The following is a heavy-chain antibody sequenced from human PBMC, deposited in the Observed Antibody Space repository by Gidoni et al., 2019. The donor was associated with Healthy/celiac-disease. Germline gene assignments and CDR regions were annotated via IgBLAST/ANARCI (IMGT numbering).Heavy chain of an antibody. CDR1: GGTFSSYA. Sequence: QVQLVQSGAEVKKPGSSVKVSCKASGGTFSSYAISWVRKAPGQGLEWMGGIIPIFGTANYAQKFQGRVTITADESTSTAYMELSSLRSEDTAVYYCARGRVFRAVAGTDYYYGMDVWGQGTTVTVSS. CDR3: ARGRVFRAVAGTDYYYGMDV. CDR2: IIPIFGTA. J-gene: IGHJ6*02. V-gene: IGHV1-69*01. D-gene: IGHD6-19*01.